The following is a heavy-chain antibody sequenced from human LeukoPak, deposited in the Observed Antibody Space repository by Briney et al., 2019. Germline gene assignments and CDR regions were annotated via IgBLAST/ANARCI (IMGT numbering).Heavy chain of an antibody. CDR1: GFTFSSYW. V-gene: IGHV3-9*03. CDR3: AKKSRDGSLNY. D-gene: IGHD5-24*01. J-gene: IGHJ4*02. Sequence: PGGSLRLSCAASGFTFSSYWMHWFRQAPGKGLEWVSGISWSSGSIGYADSVKGRFTISRDNAKNSLYLQMNSLRAEDMALYYCAKKSRDGSLNYWGQGTLVTVSS. CDR2: ISWSSGSI.